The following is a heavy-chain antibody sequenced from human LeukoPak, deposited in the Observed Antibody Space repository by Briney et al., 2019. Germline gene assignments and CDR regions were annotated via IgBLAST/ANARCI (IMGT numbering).Heavy chain of an antibody. Sequence: SGGSLRLSCAASGFVFTNYVMNWVRQAPGGGLEWVSGISRSGDVTYYADSVKGQFTISRDNSKNTLFLQIDGLRAEDTAIYYCAKDRDDYGDFAFDYWGQGTLVTVSS. J-gene: IGHJ4*02. V-gene: IGHV3-23*01. CDR3: AKDRDDYGDFAFDY. CDR1: GFVFTNYV. D-gene: IGHD4-17*01. CDR2: ISRSGDVT.